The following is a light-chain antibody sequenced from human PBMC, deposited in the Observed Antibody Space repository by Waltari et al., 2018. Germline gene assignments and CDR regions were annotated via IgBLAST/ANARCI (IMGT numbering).Light chain of an antibody. J-gene: IGKJ4*01. Sequence: IVLTQSPATLSLSPGEGATLPCRASQSVSSYLALYQQKPGQAPRLLIYDAFNRATGIPARFSGIVSGTDFTLTISSLVPEDFAVYYCQQRSNWPPGLTFGGGTKVEIK. CDR1: QSVSSY. V-gene: IGKV3-11*01. CDR2: DAF. CDR3: QQRSNWPPGLT.